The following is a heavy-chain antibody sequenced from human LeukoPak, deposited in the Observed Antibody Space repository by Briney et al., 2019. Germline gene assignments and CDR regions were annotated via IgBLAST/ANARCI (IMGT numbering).Heavy chain of an antibody. J-gene: IGHJ4*02. V-gene: IGHV3-53*01. CDR2: IYSGGST. CDR3: ARVSAGTYDY. D-gene: IGHD1-7*01. Sequence: GGSLRLSCAASGFTVSSNYMSWVRQAPGKGLEWVSVIYSGGSTYYADSVKGRFTISRGNSKNTLYLQMNSLRAEDTAVYYCARVSAGTYDYWGQGTLVTVSS. CDR1: GFTVSSNY.